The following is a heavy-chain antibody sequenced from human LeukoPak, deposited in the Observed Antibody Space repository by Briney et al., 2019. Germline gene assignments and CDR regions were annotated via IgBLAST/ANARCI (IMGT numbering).Heavy chain of an antibody. CDR1: GYTFTGYY. Sequence: ASVKVSCKASGYTFTGYYVHWARQAPGKGLEWMGGFDPEDGETIYAQKFQGRVTMTEDTSTDTAYMELSSLRSEDTAVYYCATGRFGLNWGQGTLVTVSS. CDR3: ATGRFGLN. CDR2: FDPEDGET. D-gene: IGHD3-10*01. V-gene: IGHV1-24*01. J-gene: IGHJ4*02.